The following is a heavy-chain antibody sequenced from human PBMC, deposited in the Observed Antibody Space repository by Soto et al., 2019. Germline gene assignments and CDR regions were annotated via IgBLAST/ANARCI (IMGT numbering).Heavy chain of an antibody. CDR2: IFDGGSA. CDR1: GGTITYYY. CDR3: ARTRGSPRDAFDI. Sequence: SETLSLTCTVSGGTITYYYWSWIRQAPGKGLEWLGYIFDGGSANYNPSLKSRVTISVDMSKNQLSLTLTSVTAADTAVYYCARTRGSPRDAFDIWGQGTMVTVSS. V-gene: IGHV4-59*08. J-gene: IGHJ3*02. D-gene: IGHD3-10*01.